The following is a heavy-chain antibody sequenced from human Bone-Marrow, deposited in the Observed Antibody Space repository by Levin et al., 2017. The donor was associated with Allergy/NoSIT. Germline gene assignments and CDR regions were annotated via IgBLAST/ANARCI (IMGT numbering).Heavy chain of an antibody. CDR1: GFTFSNAW. Sequence: PGESLNISCAASGFTFSNAWMSWVRQAPGKGLEWVGRIKSKTDGGTTDYAAPVKGRFTISRDDSKNTLYLQMNSLKTEDTAVYYCTTLLPVGSSWYYFDYWGQGTLVTVSS. V-gene: IGHV3-15*01. CDR2: IKSKTDGGTT. J-gene: IGHJ4*02. D-gene: IGHD6-13*01. CDR3: TTLLPVGSSWYYFDY.